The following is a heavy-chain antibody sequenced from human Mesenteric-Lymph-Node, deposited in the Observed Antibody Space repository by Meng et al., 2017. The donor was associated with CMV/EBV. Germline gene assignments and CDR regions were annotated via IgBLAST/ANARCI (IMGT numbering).Heavy chain of an antibody. Sequence: QSGVGLLKPSKTLSVTCAVYGGSFSGYYWNWIRQSPEKGLEWIGEINHSGSTTYNPSFTSRIIISVDTSTNQISLNMSSVTAADTAVYYCARGSSYDILTGYFDYWGQGALVTVSS. D-gene: IGHD3-9*01. J-gene: IGHJ4*02. CDR3: ARGSSYDILTGYFDY. V-gene: IGHV4-34*01. CDR2: INHSGST. CDR1: GGSFSGYY.